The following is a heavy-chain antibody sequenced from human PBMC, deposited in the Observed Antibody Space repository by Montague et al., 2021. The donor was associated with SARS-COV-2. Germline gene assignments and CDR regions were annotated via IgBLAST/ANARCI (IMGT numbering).Heavy chain of an antibody. V-gene: IGHV3-48*02. D-gene: IGHD6-19*01. CDR2: ISSSGDII. Sequence: SLRLSCAASGFSFRSYSMNWVRQAPGKGLEWVSYISSSGDIIYQADSVKGRFTISRDNAKNSLYLQMNSLRDEDTAVYYCVREGLAGTWYYFDGWGQGALVTVSS. J-gene: IGHJ4*02. CDR1: GFSFRSYS. CDR3: VREGLAGTWYYFDG.